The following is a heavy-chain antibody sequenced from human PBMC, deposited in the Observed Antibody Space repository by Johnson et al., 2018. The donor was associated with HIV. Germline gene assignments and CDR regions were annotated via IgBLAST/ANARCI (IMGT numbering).Heavy chain of an antibody. J-gene: IGHJ3*02. CDR3: AKGGDTTGYDSFDI. V-gene: IGHV3-43D*03. Sequence: VQLVESGGGVERPGGSLRLSCAASGFIFDDHAMHWVRQAPGKGLEWVSLISWAGGSTYYGDSVKGRFTVSRDNSKNSLYLQMNSLRTEDTALYYCAKGGDTTGYDSFDIWGQGTMVTVSS. D-gene: IGHD1-26*01. CDR1: GFIFDDHA. CDR2: ISWAGGST.